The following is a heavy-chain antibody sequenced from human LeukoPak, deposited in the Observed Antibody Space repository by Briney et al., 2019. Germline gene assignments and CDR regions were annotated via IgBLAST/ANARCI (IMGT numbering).Heavy chain of an antibody. J-gene: IGHJ3*02. V-gene: IGHV4-59*01. D-gene: IGHD3-9*01. CDR1: GGSPCTYY. Sequence: PPETLSHTCIVSGGSPCTYYSSWIRPPPEEGMGWIGYIYYSGSTNYNPSLKSRVTIPVDTSMTQSSLVRTSVPAADTAVYYRARRRGGQFDWLLCVGEAFDIWGQGTKVTVSS. CDR2: IYYSGST. CDR3: ARRRGGQFDWLLCVGEAFDI.